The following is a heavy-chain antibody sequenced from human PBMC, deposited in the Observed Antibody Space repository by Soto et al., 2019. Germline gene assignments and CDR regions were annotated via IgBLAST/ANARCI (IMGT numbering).Heavy chain of an antibody. CDR2: IYYSGST. J-gene: IGHJ4*02. CDR1: GGSISSYY. D-gene: IGHD3-16*01. V-gene: IGHV4-59*01. Sequence: SETLSLTCTVSGGSISSYYWSWIRQPPGKGLEWIGYIYYSGSTNYNPSLKSRVTISVDTSKNQFSLKLSSVTAADTAVYYCARFLGEQFDYWGQGTLVTVSS. CDR3: ARFLGEQFDY.